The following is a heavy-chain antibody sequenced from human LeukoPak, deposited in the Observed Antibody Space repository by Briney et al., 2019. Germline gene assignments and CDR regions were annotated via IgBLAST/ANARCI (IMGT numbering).Heavy chain of an antibody. CDR3: AGSTSRDYYYYYYMDV. Sequence: PSETLSLTCTVSGYSISSGYYWGWIRQPPGKGLEWIGSIYHSGSTYYSPSLKSRVTISVDTSKNQFSLKLSSVTAADTAVYYCAGSTSRDYYYYYYMDVWGKGTTVTVSS. CDR2: IYHSGST. CDR1: GYSISSGYY. V-gene: IGHV4-38-2*02. D-gene: IGHD1-1*01. J-gene: IGHJ6*03.